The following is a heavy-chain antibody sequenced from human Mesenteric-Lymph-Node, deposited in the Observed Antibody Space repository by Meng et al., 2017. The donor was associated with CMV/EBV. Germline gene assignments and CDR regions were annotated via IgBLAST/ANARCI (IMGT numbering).Heavy chain of an antibody. Sequence: VSGGSISSSNWWSWVRQPPGKGLEWIGEIYHSGSTNYNPSLKSRVTISVDKSKNQFSLKLSSVTAADTAVYYCARVGTMVRGVINTWGQGTLVTVSS. CDR2: IYHSGST. D-gene: IGHD3-10*01. J-gene: IGHJ5*02. CDR1: GGSISSSNW. V-gene: IGHV4-4*02. CDR3: ARVGTMVRGVINT.